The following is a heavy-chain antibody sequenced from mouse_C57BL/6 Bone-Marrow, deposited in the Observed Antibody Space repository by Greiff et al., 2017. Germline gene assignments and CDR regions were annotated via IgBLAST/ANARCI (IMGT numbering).Heavy chain of an antibody. V-gene: IGHV1-55*01. CDR1: GYTFTSYW. CDR2: IYPGSGST. D-gene: IGHD1-1*01. Sequence: QVQLQQPGAELVKPGASVKMSCKASGYTFTSYWITWVKQRPGQGLEWIGDIYPGSGSTNYNEKFKSKATLTVDTSSSTAYMQLSSLTSEDSAVYYCAREDYYGSSYVYFDVWGTGTTVTVSS. CDR3: AREDYYGSSYVYFDV. J-gene: IGHJ1*03.